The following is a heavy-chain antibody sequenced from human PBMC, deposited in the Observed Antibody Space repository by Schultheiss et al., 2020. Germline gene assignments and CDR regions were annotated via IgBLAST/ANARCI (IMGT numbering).Heavy chain of an antibody. D-gene: IGHD3-3*01. CDR3: TNYDFWSGYYDY. CDR1: GGSFSGYY. Sequence: SETLSLTCAVYGGSFSGYYWSWIRQHPGKGLEWIGYIYYSGSTYYNPSLKSRVTISVDKSKNQFSLKLSSVTAADTAVYYCTNYDFWSGYYDYWGQGTLVTVSS. CDR2: IYYSGST. V-gene: IGHV4-31*09. J-gene: IGHJ4*02.